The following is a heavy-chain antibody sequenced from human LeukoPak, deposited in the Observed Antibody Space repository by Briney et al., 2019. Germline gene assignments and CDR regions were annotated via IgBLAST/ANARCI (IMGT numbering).Heavy chain of an antibody. CDR3: AKDPYGCSTSCFSYNWFDR. D-gene: IGHD2-2*01. CDR1: GFTFSSYA. Sequence: GGTLRLSCAASGFTFSSYAMSWVRQAPGKGLGWVLAISVSGGSTYYADSVKGRFTISRDNSKNTLYLQMNSLRAEDTAVYYCAKDPYGCSTSCFSYNWFDRWGQGTLVTV. J-gene: IGHJ5*02. CDR2: ISVSGGST. V-gene: IGHV3-23*01.